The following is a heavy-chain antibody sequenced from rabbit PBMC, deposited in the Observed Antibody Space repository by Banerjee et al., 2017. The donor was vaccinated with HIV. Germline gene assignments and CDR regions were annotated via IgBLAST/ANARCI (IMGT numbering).Heavy chain of an antibody. V-gene: IGHV1S45*01. Sequence: QEQLEESGGDLVKPGASLTLTCTASGFSFSNKYVICWVRQAPGKGLEWIACIGAGSSGSTYYATWAKGRFTISKTSSTTVTLQMTSLTAADTATYFCARDLAGVIGWNFNLWGQGTLVTVS. D-gene: IGHD4-1*01. CDR2: IGAGSSGST. CDR1: GFSFSNKYV. CDR3: ARDLAGVIGWNFNL. J-gene: IGHJ4*01.